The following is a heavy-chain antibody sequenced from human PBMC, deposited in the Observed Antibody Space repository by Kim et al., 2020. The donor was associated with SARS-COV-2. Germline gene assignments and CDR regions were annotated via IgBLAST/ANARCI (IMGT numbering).Heavy chain of an antibody. J-gene: IGHJ4*02. CDR2: DGNEK. Sequence: DGNEKYCVDSVKGRFTISRDNAKNALYLQMNRLRVEDTAVYYCTRAGGWYWGQGSLVTVSS. V-gene: IGHV3-7*03. CDR3: TRAGGWY. D-gene: IGHD3-16*01.